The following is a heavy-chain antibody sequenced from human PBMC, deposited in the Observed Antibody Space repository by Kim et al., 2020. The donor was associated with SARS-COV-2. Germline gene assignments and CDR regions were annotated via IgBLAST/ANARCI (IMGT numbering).Heavy chain of an antibody. CDR2: ISYRGSNE. Sequence: GGSLRLSCAASGFTFSSYGMHWVRQAPGKGLEWVAFISYRGSNEYYVDSVKGRFTISRDNSKNTLYLQMNSLRTEDTAVYYCTKGASWFDSWGQGTLVTV. CDR1: GFTFSSYG. V-gene: IGHV3-30*18. CDR3: TKGASWFDS. D-gene: IGHD5-12*01. J-gene: IGHJ5*01.